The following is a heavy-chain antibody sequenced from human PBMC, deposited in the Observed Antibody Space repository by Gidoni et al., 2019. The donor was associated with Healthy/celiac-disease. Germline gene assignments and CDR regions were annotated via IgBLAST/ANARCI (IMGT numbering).Heavy chain of an antibody. V-gene: IGHV4-34*01. CDR3: ARGGVALRRNNWFDP. CDR1: GGSFSGYY. Sequence: QVQLQQWGAGLLKPSETLSLTCAVYGGSFSGYYWSWIRQPPGKGLEWIGEINHSGSTNYNPSLKSRVTISVDTSKNQFSLKLSSVTAADTAVYYCARGGVALRRNNWFDPWGQGTLVTVSS. J-gene: IGHJ5*02. CDR2: INHSGST. D-gene: IGHD3-3*01.